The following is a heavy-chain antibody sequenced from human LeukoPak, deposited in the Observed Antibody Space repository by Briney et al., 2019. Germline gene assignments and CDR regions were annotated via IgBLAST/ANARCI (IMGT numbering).Heavy chain of an antibody. J-gene: IGHJ4*02. CDR2: INSDGSST. CDR3: AKDYRRWLQLRYFDY. V-gene: IGHV3-74*01. D-gene: IGHD5-24*01. CDR1: GFTFSSYW. Sequence: GESLRLSCAASGFTFSSYWMHWVRQAPGKGLVWVSRINSDGSSTNYADSVKGRFTTSRDNAKNTLYLQMNSLRAEDTAVYYCAKDYRRWLQLRYFDYWGQGTLVTVSS.